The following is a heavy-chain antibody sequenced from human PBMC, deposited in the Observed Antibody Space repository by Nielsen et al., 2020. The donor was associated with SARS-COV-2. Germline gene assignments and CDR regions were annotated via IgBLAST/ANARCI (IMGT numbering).Heavy chain of an antibody. CDR1: EFTFSSYG. Sequence: GGSLRLSCAAPEFTFSSYGMHWVRQAPGKGLEWVAVIWYDGSNKYYADSVKGRFTISRDNAKNSLYLQMNSLRAEDTAVYYCARARIGTMYYFDYWGQGTLVTVSS. V-gene: IGHV3-33*01. CDR3: ARARIGTMYYFDY. CDR2: IWYDGSNK. J-gene: IGHJ4*02. D-gene: IGHD1-26*01.